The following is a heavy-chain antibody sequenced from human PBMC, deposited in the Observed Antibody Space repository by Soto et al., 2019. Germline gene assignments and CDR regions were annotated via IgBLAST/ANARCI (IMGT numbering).Heavy chain of an antibody. V-gene: IGHV4-34*01. J-gene: IGHJ6*02. Sequence: SETLSLTCAVYGGSFSGYYWSWIRQPPGKGLEWIGEINHSGSTNYNPSLKSRVTISVDTSKNQFSLKLSSVTAADTAVYYCASTLYGSGSGHYYYGMDVWGQGTTVTVSS. D-gene: IGHD3-10*01. CDR3: ASTLYGSGSGHYYYGMDV. CDR1: GGSFSGYY. CDR2: INHSGST.